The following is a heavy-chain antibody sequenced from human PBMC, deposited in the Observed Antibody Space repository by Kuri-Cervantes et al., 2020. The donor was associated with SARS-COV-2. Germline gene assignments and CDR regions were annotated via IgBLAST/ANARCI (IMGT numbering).Heavy chain of an antibody. CDR1: GVTLSSYG. Sequence: GESLKISCAASGVTLSSYGMHWVRQAPGKGLEWVAVISFDGSNKYYADSVKGRFTLSRDNSKNTLYLQMNSLRAEDTAVYYCAREEEVGDTFDYWGQGTLVTVSS. J-gene: IGHJ4*02. CDR2: ISFDGSNK. V-gene: IGHV3-30*19. D-gene: IGHD1-26*01. CDR3: AREEEVGDTFDY.